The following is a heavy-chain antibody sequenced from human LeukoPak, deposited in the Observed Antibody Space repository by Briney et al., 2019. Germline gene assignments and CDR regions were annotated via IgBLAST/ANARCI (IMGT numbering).Heavy chain of an antibody. D-gene: IGHD3-22*01. CDR1: GGTFGSYA. J-gene: IGHJ5*02. V-gene: IGHV1-69*05. CDR2: IIPIFGTA. Sequence: GASVKVSCKASGGTFGSYAISWVRQAPGQGLEWMGGIIPIFGTANYAQKFQGRVTITTDESTSTAYMELSSLRSEDTAVYYCARDQTEVYYYDSSGYYNWFDPWGQGTLVTVSS. CDR3: ARDQTEVYYYDSSGYYNWFDP.